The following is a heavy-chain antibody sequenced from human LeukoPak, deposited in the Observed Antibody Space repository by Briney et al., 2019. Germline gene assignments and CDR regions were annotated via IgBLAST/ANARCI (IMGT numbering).Heavy chain of an antibody. CDR1: GGSISSYY. J-gene: IGHJ3*02. CDR2: IYYSGST. V-gene: IGHV4-59*12. Sequence: PSETLSLTCTVSGGSISSYYWSWIRQPPGKGLEWIGYIYYSGSTNYNPSLKSRVTISVDTSKDQFSLKLSSVTAADTAVYYCARGRRVTMIVVVYDAFDIWGQGTMVTVSS. CDR3: ARGRRVTMIVVVYDAFDI. D-gene: IGHD3-22*01.